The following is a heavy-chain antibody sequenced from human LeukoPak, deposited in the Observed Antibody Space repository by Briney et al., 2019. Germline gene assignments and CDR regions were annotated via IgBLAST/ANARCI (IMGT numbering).Heavy chain of an antibody. Sequence: ASVKVSCKASGYTFTGYYIHWVRQAPGQGLEWMGWINPNSGGTNYAQKFQGRVTMTRDTSISTAYMELSRLRSDDTAVYYCAREGNVDTAVDYWGQGTLVTVSS. CDR2: INPNSGGT. J-gene: IGHJ4*02. CDR3: AREGNVDTAVDY. D-gene: IGHD5-18*01. V-gene: IGHV1-2*02. CDR1: GYTFTGYY.